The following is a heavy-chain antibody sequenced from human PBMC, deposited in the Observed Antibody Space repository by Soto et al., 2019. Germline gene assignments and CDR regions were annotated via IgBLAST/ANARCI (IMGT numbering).Heavy chain of an antibody. J-gene: IGHJ4*02. D-gene: IGHD3-10*01. CDR3: LRATYYYASGTYYKTLDY. Sequence: GGSLRLSCAASGFTFSKYAIYWVRQAPGKGLNYVSAINYSGNRTYYADSVKGRFTISRDNSRNVVHLQMSSLTADDTAMYCCLRATYYYASGTYYKTLDYWGQGTLVTVSS. V-gene: IGHV3-64D*06. CDR1: GFTFSKYA. CDR2: INYSGNRT.